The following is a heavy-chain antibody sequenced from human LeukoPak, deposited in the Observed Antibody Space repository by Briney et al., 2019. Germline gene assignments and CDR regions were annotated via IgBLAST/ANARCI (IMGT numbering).Heavy chain of an antibody. Sequence: GGSLRLSCAASGFTFSSYSMNLVRQAPGKGLEWVSSISSSSSYIYYADSVKGRFTISRDNAKNSLYLQMNSLRAEDTAVYYCARGGKYYDFWSGYYTHYSAFDIWGQGTMVTVSS. CDR3: ARGGKYYDFWSGYYTHYSAFDI. J-gene: IGHJ3*02. V-gene: IGHV3-21*01. CDR1: GFTFSSYS. D-gene: IGHD3-3*01. CDR2: ISSSSSYI.